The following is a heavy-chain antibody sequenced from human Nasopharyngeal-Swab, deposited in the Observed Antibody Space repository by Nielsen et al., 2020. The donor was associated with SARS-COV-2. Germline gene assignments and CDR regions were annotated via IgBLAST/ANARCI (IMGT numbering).Heavy chain of an antibody. Sequence: ASVKVSCKASGYTFTGYYMHWVRQAPGQGLEWMGRINPNSGGTNYAQKFQGRVTITADTSTSTAYMELRSLRSDDTAVYYCARDPPTTHTAKGGTYYYYGMDVWGQGTTVTVSS. CDR1: GYTFTGYY. D-gene: IGHD5-18*01. CDR2: INPNSGGT. CDR3: ARDPPTTHTAKGGTYYYYGMDV. V-gene: IGHV1-2*06. J-gene: IGHJ6*02.